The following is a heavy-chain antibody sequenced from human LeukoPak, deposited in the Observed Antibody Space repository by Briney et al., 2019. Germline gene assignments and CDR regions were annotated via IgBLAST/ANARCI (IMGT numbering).Heavy chain of an antibody. V-gene: IGHV1-2*02. Sequence: ASVKLSCKASGYTFTGYLTHWGRQAPGQGLEGKGWINPNSGGTNYAQKFQGRVTMTRDTSISTAYMELSRLRSDDTAVFYCARGGYDFDEYQYYYYMDVWGKGTTVTVSS. J-gene: IGHJ6*03. D-gene: IGHD5-12*01. CDR3: ARGGYDFDEYQYYYYMDV. CDR1: GYTFTGYL. CDR2: INPNSGGT.